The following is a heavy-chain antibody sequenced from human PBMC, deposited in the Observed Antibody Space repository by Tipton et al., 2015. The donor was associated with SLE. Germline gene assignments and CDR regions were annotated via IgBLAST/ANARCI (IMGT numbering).Heavy chain of an antibody. CDR1: GFTYSGYA. CDR3: ARAPTISVAGTTDPFGMDV. J-gene: IGHJ6*02. CDR2: IRADGSNK. D-gene: IGHD6-19*01. Sequence: SLRLSCAASGFTYSGYAMHWVRQAPGKGLEWVAFIRADGSNKDYADSVKGRLTISRDNAKNTLYLQMRSLRVEDTGIYYCARAPTISVAGTTDPFGMDVWGPGTRVTVSS. V-gene: IGHV3-33*01.